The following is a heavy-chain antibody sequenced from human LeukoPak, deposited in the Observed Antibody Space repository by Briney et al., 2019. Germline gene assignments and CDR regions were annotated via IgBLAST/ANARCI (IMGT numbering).Heavy chain of an antibody. CDR2: IYYSGST. D-gene: IGHD6-19*01. Sequence: SQTLSLTCTVSGGSISSGGYYWSWIRQHPGKGLEWIRYIYYSGSTYYNPSLKSRVTISVDTSKNQFSLKLSSVTAADTAVYYCASEGWASSGWYFDYWGQGTLVTVSS. CDR3: ASEGWASSGWYFDY. CDR1: GGSISSGGYY. V-gene: IGHV4-31*03. J-gene: IGHJ4*02.